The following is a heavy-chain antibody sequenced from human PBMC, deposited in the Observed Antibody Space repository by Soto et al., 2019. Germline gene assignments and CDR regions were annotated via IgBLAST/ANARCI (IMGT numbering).Heavy chain of an antibody. CDR2: ISSSSSYI. D-gene: IGHD6-13*01. Sequence: EVQLVESGGGLVKPGGSLRLSCAASGFTFSSYSMNWVRQAPGKGLEWVSSISSSSSYIYYADSVKGRFTISRDNAKNPLYLQMNSLRAEDTALYYFASTGYSSSWKGDCWGQGTLVTVSS. V-gene: IGHV3-21*01. CDR1: GFTFSSYS. CDR3: ASTGYSSSWKGDC. J-gene: IGHJ4*02.